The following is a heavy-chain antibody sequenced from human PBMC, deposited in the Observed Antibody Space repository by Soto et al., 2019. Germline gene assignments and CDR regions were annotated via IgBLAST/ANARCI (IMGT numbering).Heavy chain of an antibody. Sequence: GGSLRLSCAAFGFTFSSYAVSWARQTPGKGLEWVSTISASGAYTYYADSVKGRFTISRDNSKNTLYLQMRSLRAGDTATYYCAKEVIAARPYYFDYWGQGTLVTVSS. CDR1: GFTFSSYA. J-gene: IGHJ4*02. D-gene: IGHD6-6*01. CDR2: ISASGAYT. CDR3: AKEVIAARPYYFDY. V-gene: IGHV3-23*01.